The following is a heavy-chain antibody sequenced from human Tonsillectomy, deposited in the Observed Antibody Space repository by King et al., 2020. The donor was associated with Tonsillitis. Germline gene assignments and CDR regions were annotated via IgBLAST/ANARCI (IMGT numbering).Heavy chain of an antibody. Sequence: VQLVESGGGVVQPGRSLRLSCAASGFTFSTYPMHWVRQAPGKGLEWVAVISDDGSTKYFADSVKGRFTISRDNSKNTLYLQMNNLRAEDTAVYYCSRDTHKYSASWSYAFPIWGQGTVVTVSS. CDR1: GFTFSTYP. V-gene: IGHV3-30-3*01. CDR2: ISDDGSTK. D-gene: IGHD6-13*01. CDR3: SRDTHKYSASWSYAFPI. J-gene: IGHJ3*02.